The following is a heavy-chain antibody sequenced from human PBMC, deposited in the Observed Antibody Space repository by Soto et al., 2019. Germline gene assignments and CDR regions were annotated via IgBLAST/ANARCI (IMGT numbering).Heavy chain of an antibody. J-gene: IGHJ4*02. CDR1: GGTFSSYT. CDR3: GRVVGGYISYGREDH. Sequence: QVQLVQSGAEVKKPGSSVKVSCKASGGTFSSYTICWVRQAPGQGLEWMGRIIPILGIANYAQKFQGRVTITGDNARSTAYGERGSLRSEDTAVYYGGRVVGGYISYGREDHWGPGAQVPLPS. D-gene: IGHD5-12*01. V-gene: IGHV1-69*02. CDR2: IIPILGIA.